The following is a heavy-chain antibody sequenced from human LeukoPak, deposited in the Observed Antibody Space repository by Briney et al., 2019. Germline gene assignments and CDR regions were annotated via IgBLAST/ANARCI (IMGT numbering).Heavy chain of an antibody. CDR1: GFTFSTYA. CDR2: LSDRGDNT. D-gene: IGHD6-6*01. Sequence: QPGGSLRLSCAASGFTFSTYAMSWVRQAPGEGLEWVSGLSDRGDNTIYADSVKGRFTISRDNSKNTLYLQMNSLRAEDTAVYYCAAPHIAARNAFDIWGQGTMVTVSS. V-gene: IGHV3-23*01. J-gene: IGHJ3*02. CDR3: AAPHIAARNAFDI.